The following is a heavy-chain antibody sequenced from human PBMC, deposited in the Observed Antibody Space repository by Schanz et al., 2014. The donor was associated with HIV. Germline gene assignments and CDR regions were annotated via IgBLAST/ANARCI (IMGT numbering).Heavy chain of an antibody. Sequence: QLVESGGGLVGPGGSLRLSCAASGFIFSSYTMYWIRQSPGKGLEWVASISGNTNYIYYADSVKGRFTISRDNTKSSLYLQMNSLRAEDTAVYYCARVKGAVDYWGQGTLVTVSP. CDR1: GFIFSSYT. CDR2: ISGNTNYI. J-gene: IGHJ4*02. V-gene: IGHV3-21*04. CDR3: ARVKGAVDY.